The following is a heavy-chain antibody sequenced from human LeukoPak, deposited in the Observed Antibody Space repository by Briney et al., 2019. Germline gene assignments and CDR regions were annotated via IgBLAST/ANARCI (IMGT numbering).Heavy chain of an antibody. CDR1: GGTFSSYA. Sequence: VASVKVSCKASGGTFSSYAISWVRQAPGQGLEWMGRIIPIFGTANYAQKFQGRVTITTDESTSTAYMELSSLRSEDTAVYYCAINLHTAMVSYFDYWGQGTLVTVSS. CDR3: AINLHTAMVSYFDY. D-gene: IGHD5-18*01. J-gene: IGHJ4*02. V-gene: IGHV1-69*05. CDR2: IIPIFGTA.